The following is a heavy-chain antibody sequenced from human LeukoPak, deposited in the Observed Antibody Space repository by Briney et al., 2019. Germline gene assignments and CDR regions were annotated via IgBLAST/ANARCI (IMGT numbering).Heavy chain of an antibody. V-gene: IGHV4-34*01. CDR1: GGSFSGYY. D-gene: IGHD3-22*01. CDR3: ARRARITMTLNWFDP. CDR2: INHSGST. Sequence: SETLSLTCAVYGGSFSGYYWSWIRQPPGKGLEWIGEINHSGSTNYNPSLTSRVTISVDTSKNQFSLKLSSVTAADTAVYYCARRARITMTLNWFDPWGQGTLVTVSS. J-gene: IGHJ5*02.